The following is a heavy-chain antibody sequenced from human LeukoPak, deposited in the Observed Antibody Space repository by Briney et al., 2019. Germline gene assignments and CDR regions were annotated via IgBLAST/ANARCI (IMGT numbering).Heavy chain of an antibody. J-gene: IGHJ4*02. CDR2: IIPIFGTA. CDR1: GGTLSSYA. Sequence: SVKVSCKASGGTLSSYAISWVRQAPGQGLEWMGGIIPIFGTANYAQKFQGRVTITTDESTSTAYMELSSLRSEDTAVYYCARVGSGGWFFDYWGQGTLVTVSS. CDR3: ARVGSGGWFFDY. D-gene: IGHD3-10*01. V-gene: IGHV1-69*05.